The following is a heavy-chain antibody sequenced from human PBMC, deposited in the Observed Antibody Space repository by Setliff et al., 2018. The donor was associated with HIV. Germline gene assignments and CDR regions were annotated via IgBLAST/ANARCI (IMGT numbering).Heavy chain of an antibody. D-gene: IGHD5-12*01. V-gene: IGHV1-18*01. CDR1: GYTFTSYG. J-gene: IGHJ4*02. Sequence: ASVKVSCKASGYTFTSYGITWVRQAPGQGLEWMGWISTYNGNTHYAQKLQGRVTMTTDTSTSTAYMELSRLRSDDTAVYYCARDRGNNRLQFFDHWGQGTLVTAPQ. CDR2: ISTYNGNT. CDR3: ARDRGNNRLQFFDH.